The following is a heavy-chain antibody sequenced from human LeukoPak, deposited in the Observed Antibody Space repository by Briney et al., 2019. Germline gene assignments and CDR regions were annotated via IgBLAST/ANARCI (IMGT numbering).Heavy chain of an antibody. V-gene: IGHV3-21*05. D-gene: IGHD1-1*01. CDR3: AREQTGYFDY. Sequence: PGGSLRLSCAASGFTFSSYEMNWVRQAPGKGLEWVSYISSSSSYIYYADSVKGRFTISRDNAKNSLYLQMNSLRAEDTAVYYCAREQTGYFDYWGQGTLVTVSS. J-gene: IGHJ4*02. CDR2: ISSSSSYI. CDR1: GFTFSSYE.